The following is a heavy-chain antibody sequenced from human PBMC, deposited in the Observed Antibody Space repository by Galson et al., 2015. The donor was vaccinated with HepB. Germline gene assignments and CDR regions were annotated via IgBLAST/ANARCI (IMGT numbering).Heavy chain of an antibody. J-gene: IGHJ1*01. CDR3: ARDAEGGDVPAEYFQH. CDR2: INPNSGGT. V-gene: IGHV1-2*02. Sequence: SVKVSCKASGYTFTGYYMHWVRQAPGQGLEWMGWINPNSGGTKYSQKFQGRVTITRDTSASTAYMELSSLRSEDTAVYYCARDAEGGDVPAEYFQHWGQGTLVTVSS. D-gene: IGHD2-21*01. CDR1: GYTFTGYY.